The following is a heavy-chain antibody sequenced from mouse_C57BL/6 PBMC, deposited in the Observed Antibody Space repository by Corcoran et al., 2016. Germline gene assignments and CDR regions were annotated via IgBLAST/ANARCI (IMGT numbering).Heavy chain of an antibody. V-gene: IGHV14-3*01. CDR2: IDPANGNT. J-gene: IGHJ1*03. CDR3: ARGGITTVVATGYWYFDV. D-gene: IGHD1-1*01. CDR1: GFNIKNTY. Sequence: EVQLQQSVAELVRPGASVKLSCTASGFNIKNTYMHWVKQRPEQGLEWIGRIDPANGNTKYAPKFQGKATITADTSSNTAYLQLSSLTSEDTAIYYGARGGITTVVATGYWYFDVWGTGTTVTVSS.